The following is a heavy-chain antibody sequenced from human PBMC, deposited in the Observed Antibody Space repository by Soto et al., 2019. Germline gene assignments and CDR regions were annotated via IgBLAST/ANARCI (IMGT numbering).Heavy chain of an antibody. CDR3: AKVARPIAVAGTIGYYFDY. CDR2: ISGSGGST. V-gene: IGHV3-23*01. CDR1: GFTFSSYA. D-gene: IGHD6-19*01. Sequence: EVQLLESGGGLVQPGGSLRLSCAASGFTFSSYAMSWVRQAPGKGLEWVSAISGSGGSTYYADSVKGRFTISRDNSKNTLYLQMNSLRAEDTAVYYCAKVARPIAVAGTIGYYFDYWGQGTLVTVSS. J-gene: IGHJ4*02.